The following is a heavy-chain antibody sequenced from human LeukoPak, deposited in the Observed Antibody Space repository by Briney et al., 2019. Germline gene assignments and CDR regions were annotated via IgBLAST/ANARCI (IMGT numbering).Heavy chain of an antibody. Sequence: ETLSLTCTVSGGSISSYYWSWVRQAPGKGLEWVSVLYDDGSTYYADSVKGRFTISRDNSKNTLYLQMNSLRAEDTAVYYCARGDRGYFDYWGQGTLVTVSS. CDR1: GGSISSYY. CDR3: ARGDRGYFDY. J-gene: IGHJ4*02. V-gene: IGHV3-53*01. CDR2: LYDDGST. D-gene: IGHD1-26*01.